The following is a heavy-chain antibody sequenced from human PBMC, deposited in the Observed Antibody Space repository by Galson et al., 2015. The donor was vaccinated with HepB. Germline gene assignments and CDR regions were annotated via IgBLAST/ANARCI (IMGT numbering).Heavy chain of an antibody. Sequence: SVKVSCKASGGTFSSYAISWVRQAPGQGLEWMGGIIPIFGTANYAQKFQGRVTITADESTSTAYMELSSLRSEDTAVYYCARKGIAAAGQYYYYYMDVWGKGTTVTVSS. CDR2: IIPIFGTA. CDR3: ARKGIAAAGQYYYYYMDV. D-gene: IGHD6-13*01. J-gene: IGHJ6*03. V-gene: IGHV1-69*13. CDR1: GGTFSSYA.